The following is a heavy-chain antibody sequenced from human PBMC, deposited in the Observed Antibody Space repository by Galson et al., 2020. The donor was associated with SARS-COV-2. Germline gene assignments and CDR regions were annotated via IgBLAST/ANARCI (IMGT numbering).Heavy chain of an antibody. V-gene: IGHV3-30*02. CDR2: IRLDGSNK. D-gene: IGHD6-19*01. CDR1: KFTFSTYG. CDR3: VKGDDRSGWPNLFDP. Sequence: GGSLRLSCAASKFTFSTYGMHWVRQAPGKGPEWVAFIRLDGSNKYYADSVKGRFTISRDNSKNTLYLQMNSLRPEDTAMYYCVKGDDRSGWPNLFDPWGQGTRVTVSS. J-gene: IGHJ5*02.